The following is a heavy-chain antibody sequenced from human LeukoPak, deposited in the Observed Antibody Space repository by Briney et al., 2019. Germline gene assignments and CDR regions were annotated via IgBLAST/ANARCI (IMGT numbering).Heavy chain of an antibody. J-gene: IGHJ4*02. V-gene: IGHV3-23*01. CDR3: AKTPNLILTGYPYYFDY. D-gene: IGHD3-9*01. CDR2: ISGSGGST. Sequence: PGGSLRLSCAASGFTFSSYAMSWVRQAPGKGLEWVSVISGSGGSTYYADSVKGRFTISRDNSKNTLYLQMNSLRAEDTAVYYCAKTPNLILTGYPYYFDYWGQGTLVNVSS. CDR1: GFTFSSYA.